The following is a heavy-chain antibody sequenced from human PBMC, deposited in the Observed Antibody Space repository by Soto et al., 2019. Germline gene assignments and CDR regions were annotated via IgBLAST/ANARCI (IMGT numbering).Heavy chain of an antibody. CDR3: ARDLGGIDLWFGELLENYGMDV. J-gene: IGHJ6*02. CDR1: GYTFTSYS. V-gene: IGHV1-3*01. CDR2: INAGNGNT. Sequence: ASVNVSCKSSGYTFTSYSIHWVRQAPGQRLEWMGWINAGNGNTKYSQKFQGRVTITRDTSASTAYMELSSLRSEDTAVYYCARDLGGIDLWFGELLENYGMDVWGQGTTVTVSS. D-gene: IGHD3-10*01.